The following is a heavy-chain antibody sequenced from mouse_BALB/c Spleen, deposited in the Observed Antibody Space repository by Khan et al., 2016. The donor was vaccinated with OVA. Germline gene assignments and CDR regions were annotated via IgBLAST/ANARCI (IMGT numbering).Heavy chain of an antibody. V-gene: IGHV1-77*01. CDR2: ISPGSGDT. D-gene: IGHD1-2*01. J-gene: IGHJ3*01. CDR3: ARRNYFGDTFAY. Sequence: QVQLKQSGAELARPGASVKLSCKASGYTFTDYYINWVKQRTGQGLEWIGEISPGSGDTYYNEKFKGKATLTADKSSTTAYMQLSSLTSEASSFYFCARRNYFGDTFAYWGQGTLVTVSA. CDR1: GYTFTDYY.